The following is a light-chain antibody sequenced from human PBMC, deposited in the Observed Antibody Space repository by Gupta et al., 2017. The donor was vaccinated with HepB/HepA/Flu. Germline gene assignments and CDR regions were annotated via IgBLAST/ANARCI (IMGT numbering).Light chain of an antibody. V-gene: IGLV2-8*01. CDR1: SSDVGGYNY. CDR2: EVT. J-gene: IGLJ3*02. CDR3: SSYAASNKKVV. Sequence: QSPLTQPPSASGSPGQSVTISCTGTSSDVGGYNYVSWYQQHPGKAPKLMIYEVTKRPSGVTDRFSGSKSGNTASLTVSGLQAEDEADYHCSSYAASNKKVVFGGGTKLTVL.